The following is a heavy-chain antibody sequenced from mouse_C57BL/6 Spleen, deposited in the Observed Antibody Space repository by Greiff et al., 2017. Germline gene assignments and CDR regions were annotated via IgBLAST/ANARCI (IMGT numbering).Heavy chain of an antibody. CDR3: TGHYGNSYWYCDV. CDR1: GYTFTDYE. D-gene: IGHD2-1*01. CDR2: IDPETGGT. V-gene: IGHV1-15*01. Sequence: VKLVESGAELVRPGASVTLSCKASGYTFTDYEMHWVKQTPVHGLEWIGAIDPETGGTAYNQKFKGKAILTADKSSSTAYMELRGLTSEDSAVDYCTGHYGNSYWYCDVWGTGTTVTVSS. J-gene: IGHJ1*03.